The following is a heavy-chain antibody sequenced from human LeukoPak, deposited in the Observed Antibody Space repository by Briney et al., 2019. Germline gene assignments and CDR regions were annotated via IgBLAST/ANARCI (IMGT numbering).Heavy chain of an antibody. V-gene: IGHV3-7*01. CDR2: IKQDGSEK. CDR3: ARAQERPMVRGVIPDY. CDR1: GFTFGDYA. D-gene: IGHD3-10*01. Sequence: GGSLRLSCTASGFTFGDYAMSWVRQAPGKGLEWVANIKQDGSEKYYVDSVKGRFTISRDNAKNSLYLQMNSLRAEDTAVYYCARAQERPMVRGVIPDYWGQGTLVTVSS. J-gene: IGHJ4*02.